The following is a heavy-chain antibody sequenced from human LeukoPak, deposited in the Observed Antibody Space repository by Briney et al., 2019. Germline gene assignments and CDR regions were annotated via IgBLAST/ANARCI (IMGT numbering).Heavy chain of an antibody. D-gene: IGHD3-3*01. CDR2: IWYDGSNK. CDR3: AREGGPYYDFWSGYIGWFYP. V-gene: IGHV3-33*01. J-gene: IGHJ5*02. Sequence: GGSLRLSCAASGFTFSSYGMHWVRQAPGKGLEWVAVIWYDGSNKYYADSVKGRFTISRDNSKNTLYLQMNSLRAEDTAVYYCAREGGPYYDFWSGYIGWFYPWGQGTLVTLSS. CDR1: GFTFSSYG.